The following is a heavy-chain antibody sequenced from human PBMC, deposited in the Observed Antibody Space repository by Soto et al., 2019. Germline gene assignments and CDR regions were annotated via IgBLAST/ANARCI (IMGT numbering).Heavy chain of an antibody. J-gene: IGHJ3*02. Sequence: QLQLQESGPGLVKPSGNLSLTCTVSGGAISSSSYHWGWIRQPPGKGLAWIGTIYYGGSTYYNPSLKRRVTTSVDTSKDKFSLKLSSVTCSDSAVPYCARHFLGDCSAGSCYSYAFDIWGQGIMVTVSS. CDR2: IYYGGST. CDR3: ARHFLGDCSAGSCYSYAFDI. D-gene: IGHD2-15*01. CDR1: GGAISSSSYH. V-gene: IGHV4-39*01.